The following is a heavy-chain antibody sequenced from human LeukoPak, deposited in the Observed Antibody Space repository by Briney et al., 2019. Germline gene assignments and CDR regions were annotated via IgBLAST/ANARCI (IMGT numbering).Heavy chain of an antibody. CDR2: IKKDGSEK. CDR1: GFSLSQHW. D-gene: IGHD3-10*01. Sequence: GGSLRLSCTASGFSLSQHWMSWVRQAPGKGLEWVANIKKDGSEKYYGDSVEGRFTFSRDNSKNSVYLHMNSVRAEDTAVYYCARGIIGDNYYGLDVWGQGTTVTVSS. CDR3: ARGIIGDNYYGLDV. V-gene: IGHV3-7*01. J-gene: IGHJ6*02.